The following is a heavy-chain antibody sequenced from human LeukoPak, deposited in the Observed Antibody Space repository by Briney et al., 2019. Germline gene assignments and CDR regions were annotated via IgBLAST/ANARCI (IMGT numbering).Heavy chain of an antibody. D-gene: IGHD6-25*01. Sequence: GSLRLPCAASGFTFDDYGMSWVRQAPGKGLDWVSGINWNGGSTGYADSVKGRFTISRDNAKNSMYLQMNSLRAEDTALYYCARVHSSGWNYDAFDIWGQGTMVTVSS. V-gene: IGHV3-20*04. CDR1: GFTFDDYG. CDR2: INWNGGST. J-gene: IGHJ3*02. CDR3: ARVHSSGWNYDAFDI.